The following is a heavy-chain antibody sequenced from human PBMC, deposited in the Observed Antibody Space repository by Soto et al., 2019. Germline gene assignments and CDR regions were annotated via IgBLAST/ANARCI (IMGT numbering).Heavy chain of an antibody. Sequence: GASVKVSCKASGYTFTGYYMHWVRQAPGQGLEWMGGIIPIFGTANYAQKFQGRVTITADESTSTAYMELSSLRSEDTAVYYCARCYYYDSSGYYFHAFDIWGQGTMVTVSS. D-gene: IGHD3-22*01. J-gene: IGHJ3*02. CDR2: IIPIFGTA. CDR3: ARCYYYDSSGYYFHAFDI. V-gene: IGHV1-69*13. CDR1: GYTFTGYY.